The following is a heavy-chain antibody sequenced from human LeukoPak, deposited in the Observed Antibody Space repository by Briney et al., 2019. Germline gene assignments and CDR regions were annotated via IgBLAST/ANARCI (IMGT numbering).Heavy chain of an antibody. J-gene: IGHJ4*02. D-gene: IGHD3-22*01. CDR2: FDPEDGET. CDR1: VYTFTGYY. V-gene: IGHV1-24*01. Sequence: SVNASCKSSVYTFTGYYMHWVRQPSEQGLEWTGGFDPEDGETIYRQKFQGAVTMNEDTSTNTAYMELSSLRSEDTAVYYCATAVMYYYDSSGYYLNYWGQGTLVTVSS. CDR3: ATAVMYYYDSSGYYLNY.